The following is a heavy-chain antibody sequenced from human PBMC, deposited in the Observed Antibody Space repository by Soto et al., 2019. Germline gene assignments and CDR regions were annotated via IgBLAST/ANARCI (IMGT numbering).Heavy chain of an antibody. J-gene: IGHJ3*02. CDR2: ISSSSSYI. Sequence: GGSLRLSCAASGFTFSSYSMNWVRQAPGKGLEWVSSISSSSSYIYYADSVKGRFTISRDNAKNSLYLQMNSLRAEDTTVYYCASLNVQYQLLLPRAFDIWGQGTMVTVSS. D-gene: IGHD2-2*01. CDR3: ASLNVQYQLLLPRAFDI. V-gene: IGHV3-21*01. CDR1: GFTFSSYS.